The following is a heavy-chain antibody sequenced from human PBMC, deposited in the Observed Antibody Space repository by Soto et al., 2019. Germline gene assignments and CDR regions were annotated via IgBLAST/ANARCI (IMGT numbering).Heavy chain of an antibody. CDR1: GGSFSGYY. D-gene: IGHD6-13*01. J-gene: IGHJ5*02. CDR2: INHSGST. V-gene: IGHV4-34*01. Sequence: SETLSLTCAAYGGSFSGYYWSWIRQPPGKGLEWIGEINHSGSTNYNPSLKSRVTISVDTSKNQFSLKLSSVTAADTAVYYCARGYGGRGSSWYVSWDNWFDPWGQGTLVTVSS. CDR3: ARGYGGRGSSWYVSWDNWFDP.